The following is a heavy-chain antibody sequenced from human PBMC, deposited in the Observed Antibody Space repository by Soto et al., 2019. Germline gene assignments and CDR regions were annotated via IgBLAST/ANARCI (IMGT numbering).Heavy chain of an antibody. Sequence: SETLSLTCTVSGDSISSDYWSWIRQPAGKGLEWIGRIYRSGSTHYNPSLKSRVTLSEDMSKNQFSLKLSSVTAADTAVYYCATYSTGNSGFDYWGQGTLVTVSS. CDR3: ATYSTGNSGFDY. J-gene: IGHJ4*02. CDR2: IYRSGST. D-gene: IGHD2-8*02. CDR1: GDSISSDY. V-gene: IGHV4-4*07.